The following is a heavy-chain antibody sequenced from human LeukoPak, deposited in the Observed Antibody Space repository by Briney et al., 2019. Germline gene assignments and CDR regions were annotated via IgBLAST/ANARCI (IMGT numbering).Heavy chain of an antibody. V-gene: IGHV1-18*01. CDR3: VREIPGQDFDWLLISSSWNPYFDY. J-gene: IGHJ4*02. Sequence: ASVKVSCKASGYTFTNYGISWVRQAPGQGLECMGWISAYNGNTNYAQRFQGRVTMTTDTSTSTAYMELRSLRSDDTAVYYCVREIPGQDFDWLLISSSWNPYFDYWGQGTLVTVSS. CDR2: ISAYNGNT. CDR1: GYTFTNYG. D-gene: IGHD3-9*01.